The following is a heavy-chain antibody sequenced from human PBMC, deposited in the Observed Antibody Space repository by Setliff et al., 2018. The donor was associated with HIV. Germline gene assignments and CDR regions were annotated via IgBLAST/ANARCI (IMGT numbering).Heavy chain of an antibody. CDR1: GGTFSGYY. D-gene: IGHD6-25*01. CDR2: INHKGVT. V-gene: IGHV4-34*08. J-gene: IGHJ4*02. CDR3: ARAQIAAPRPFDY. Sequence: SSETLSLTCAVYGGTFSGYYWTWIRQSPERGLEWIGEINHKGVTSYSPSLLRRATISADTSKNQFSLRLSSMTAADTALYFCARAQIAAPRPFDYWGQGTLVTVSS.